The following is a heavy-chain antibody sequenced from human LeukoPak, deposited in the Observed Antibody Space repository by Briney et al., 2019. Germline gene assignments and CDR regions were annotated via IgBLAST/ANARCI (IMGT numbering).Heavy chain of an antibody. D-gene: IGHD2-2*01. V-gene: IGHV3-74*01. Sequence: GGSLRLSCAASGFTFSSYWMHWVRQVPGMGLVWVSHINTDGTTTSYADSVKGRFTISRDIAKNTLYLQMNSLRVEDTAVYYCASICGSSSCNENYYYGMDVWGQGTTVTVSS. CDR3: ASICGSSSCNENYYYGMDV. CDR2: INTDGTTT. CDR1: GFTFSSYW. J-gene: IGHJ6*02.